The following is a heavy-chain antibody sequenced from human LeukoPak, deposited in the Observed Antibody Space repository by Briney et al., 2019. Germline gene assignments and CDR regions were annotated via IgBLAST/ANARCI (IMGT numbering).Heavy chain of an antibody. CDR3: ARVTYDFWSGTQRNNWFDP. J-gene: IGHJ5*02. V-gene: IGHV4-59*11. CDR2: IYYSGST. Sequence: SETLSLTCTVSGGSISSHYWSWIRQPPGKGLEWIGYIYYSGSTNYNPSLKSRVTISVDTSKNQFSLKLSSVTAADTAVYYCARVTYDFWSGTQRNNWFDPWGQGTLVTVSS. CDR1: GGSISSHY. D-gene: IGHD3-3*01.